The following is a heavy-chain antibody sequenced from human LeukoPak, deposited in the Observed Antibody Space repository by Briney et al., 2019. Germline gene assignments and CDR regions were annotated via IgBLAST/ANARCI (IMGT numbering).Heavy chain of an antibody. Sequence: GSSVKVSCKASGGTFSSYAISWVRQAPGQGLEWMGRIIPILGIANYAQKFQGRVTITADKSTSTAYMELSSLRSEDTAVYYCARENCSPDYGGNPQGNYGMDVWGQGTTVTVSS. CDR1: GGTFSSYA. J-gene: IGHJ6*02. CDR2: IIPILGIA. CDR3: ARENCSPDYGGNPQGNYGMDV. D-gene: IGHD4-23*01. V-gene: IGHV1-69*04.